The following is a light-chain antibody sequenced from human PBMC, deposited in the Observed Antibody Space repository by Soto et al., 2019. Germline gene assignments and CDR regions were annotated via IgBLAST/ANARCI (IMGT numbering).Light chain of an antibody. Sequence: EIVLTQSPGTLSLSPGERATLSCRASQTVRTNYLAWFQHKPGQAPRLLIYGASSRATGIPDRFSGSGSGTDFTLTSNRLEPEDFAVYFCQQYSASPLTFGGGTKVEIK. J-gene: IGKJ4*01. CDR1: QTVRTNY. CDR2: GAS. CDR3: QQYSASPLT. V-gene: IGKV3-20*01.